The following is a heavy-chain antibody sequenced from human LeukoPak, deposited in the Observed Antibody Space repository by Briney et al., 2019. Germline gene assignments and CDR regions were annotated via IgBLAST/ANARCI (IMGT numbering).Heavy chain of an antibody. CDR1: GYTFTSYY. Sequence: GAPVKVSCKASGYTFTSYYMHWVRQAPGQGLEWMGIINPSGGSTSYAQKFQGRVTMTRDTSTSTVYMELSSLRSEDTAVYYCARDPEKRATYCGGDCYGLYFDYWGQGTLVTVSS. D-gene: IGHD2-21*02. J-gene: IGHJ4*02. CDR3: ARDPEKRATYCGGDCYGLYFDY. CDR2: INPSGGST. V-gene: IGHV1-46*01.